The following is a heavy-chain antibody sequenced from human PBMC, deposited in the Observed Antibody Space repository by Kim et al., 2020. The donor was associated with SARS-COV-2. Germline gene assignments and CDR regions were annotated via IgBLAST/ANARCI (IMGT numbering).Heavy chain of an antibody. CDR2: IYYSGST. Sequence: SETLSLTCTVSGGSISSGGYYWSWIRQHPGKGLEWIGYIYYSGSTYYNPSLKSRVTISVDTSKNQFSLKLSSVTAADTAVYYCASFHQTPIEYSSSSGGFDAFDIWGQGTVVTVSS. J-gene: IGHJ3*02. CDR3: ASFHQTPIEYSSSSGGFDAFDI. V-gene: IGHV4-31*03. D-gene: IGHD6-6*01. CDR1: GGSISSGGYY.